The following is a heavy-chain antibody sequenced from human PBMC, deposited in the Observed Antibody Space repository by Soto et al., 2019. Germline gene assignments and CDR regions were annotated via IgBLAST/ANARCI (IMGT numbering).Heavy chain of an antibody. J-gene: IGHJ4*02. CDR1: GFTFSSYA. CDR3: AEANSFSCSGTTCYAFYFDY. Sequence: EVQLLESGGGFVPPGGSLRLSCAVSGFTFSSYAMSWVRQAPGKGLEWISYISGSGGRTYYADSVKGRFTISRDNSKNTVYLKMNSLRVEDTAVYYCAEANSFSCSGTTCYAFYFDYWGQGTLVTVSS. V-gene: IGHV3-23*01. D-gene: IGHD2-2*01. CDR2: ISGSGGRT.